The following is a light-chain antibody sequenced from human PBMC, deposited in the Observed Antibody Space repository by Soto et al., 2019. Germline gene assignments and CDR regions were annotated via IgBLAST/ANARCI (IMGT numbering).Light chain of an antibody. J-gene: IGKJ1*01. Sequence: IQITQSPSTLSASVGDRVTITCRASQSISSWLAWYQQKPGKAPKLLIYDASSLESGVPSRFSGSGSGTEFTLTISSLQPDDFATYYCHQYNSYSGTFGQGTKVDIK. CDR3: HQYNSYSGT. V-gene: IGKV1-5*01. CDR2: DAS. CDR1: QSISSW.